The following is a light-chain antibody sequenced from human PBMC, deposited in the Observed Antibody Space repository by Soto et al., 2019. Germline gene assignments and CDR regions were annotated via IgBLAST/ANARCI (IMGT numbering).Light chain of an antibody. CDR2: DAS. J-gene: IGKJ4*01. Sequence: VLTQSPATVSLSPGERATLSCRASQSVSIYLAWYQQKPGQAPRLLIYDASNRATGIPARFSGSGSGTDFTLTIDSLEPEDSAVYFCQQRINWPLTFGGGTKWIS. CDR1: QSVSIY. V-gene: IGKV3-11*01. CDR3: QQRINWPLT.